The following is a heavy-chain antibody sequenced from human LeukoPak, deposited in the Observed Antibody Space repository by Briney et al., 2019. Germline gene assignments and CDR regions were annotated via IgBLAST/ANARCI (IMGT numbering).Heavy chain of an antibody. J-gene: IGHJ4*02. CDR3: ARENYGGNLDY. V-gene: IGHV3-64*02. D-gene: IGHD4-23*01. CDR1: GFTFSSYA. CDR2: ISSNGGST. Sequence: GGSLILSCAASGFTFSSYAMHWVRQAPGKGLEYVSAISSNGGSTYYADSVKGRFTISRDNSKNTLYLQMGSLRAEDMAVYYCARENYGGNLDYWGQGTLVTVSS.